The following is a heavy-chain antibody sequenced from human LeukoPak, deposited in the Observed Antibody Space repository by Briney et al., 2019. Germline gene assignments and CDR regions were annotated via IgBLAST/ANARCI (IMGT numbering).Heavy chain of an antibody. Sequence: GGSLRLSCAASGFTFSSYGMHWVRQAPGKGLEWVAFIRYDGSNKYYADSVKGRFTISRDNSKNTLYLQMNSLRAEDTAVYYRAKDSTIHLYYYDSSGYYFDYWGQGTLVTVSS. CDR1: GFTFSSYG. CDR2: IRYDGSNK. D-gene: IGHD3-22*01. CDR3: AKDSTIHLYYYDSSGYYFDY. V-gene: IGHV3-30*02. J-gene: IGHJ4*02.